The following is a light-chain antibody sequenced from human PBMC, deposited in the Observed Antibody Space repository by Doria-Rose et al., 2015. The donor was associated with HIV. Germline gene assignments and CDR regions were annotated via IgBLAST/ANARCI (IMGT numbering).Light chain of an antibody. J-gene: IGLJ3*02. V-gene: IGLV2-8*01. Sequence: QSVLTQPPSAPGSPGHSVDISCTGTSSDVGGYNRVSWYQQHPGKAPKLMIDEVSQRPSGVPDRCSGSKSGNTASLTVSGLQADDEADYYCSSYADNRWVFGGGTKLTVL. CDR2: EVS. CDR3: SSYADNRWV. CDR1: SSDVGGYNR.